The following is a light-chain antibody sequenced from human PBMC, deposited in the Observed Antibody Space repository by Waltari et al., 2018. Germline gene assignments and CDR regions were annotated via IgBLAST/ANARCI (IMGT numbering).Light chain of an antibody. J-gene: IGKJ5*01. Sequence: DIQMTQSPSSLSASVGDGVTITCRASRDISTWLAWYQQKPGKTPNLLIYDGYTLQRGVPSRFSGSGSGTVFTLTISSLQPEDFATYYCQQAHSFPITFGQGTRLEIK. CDR3: QQAHSFPIT. V-gene: IGKV1-12*01. CDR1: RDISTW. CDR2: DGY.